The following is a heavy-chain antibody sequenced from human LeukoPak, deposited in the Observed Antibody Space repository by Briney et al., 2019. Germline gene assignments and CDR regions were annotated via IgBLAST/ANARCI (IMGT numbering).Heavy chain of an antibody. CDR1: GFTFSSYA. V-gene: IGHV3-30-3*01. CDR3: ARGVSEDIVVVPANEVQGYYFDY. J-gene: IGHJ4*02. CDR2: ISYDGSNK. D-gene: IGHD2-2*01. Sequence: GGSLRLSCAASGFTFSSYAMHWVRQAPGKGLEWVAVISYDGSNKYYADSVKGRFTISGDNSKNTLYLQMNSLRAEDTAVYYCARGVSEDIVVVPANEVQGYYFDYWGQGTLVTVSS.